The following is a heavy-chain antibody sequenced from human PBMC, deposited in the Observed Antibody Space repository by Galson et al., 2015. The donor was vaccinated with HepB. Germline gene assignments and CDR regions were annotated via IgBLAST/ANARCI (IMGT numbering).Heavy chain of an antibody. Sequence: SVKVSCKASGYTFTGYYMHWVRQAPGQGLEWMGRINPNSGGTNYAQKFQGRVTMTRDTSISTAYMELSRLRSDDTVVYYCARSIAGTNYFDYWGQGTLVTVSS. CDR3: ARSIAGTNYFDY. CDR1: GYTFTGYY. CDR2: INPNSGGT. J-gene: IGHJ4*02. V-gene: IGHV1-2*05. D-gene: IGHD6-6*01.